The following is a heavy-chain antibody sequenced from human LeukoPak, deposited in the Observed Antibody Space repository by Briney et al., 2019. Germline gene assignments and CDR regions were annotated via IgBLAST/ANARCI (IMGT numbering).Heavy chain of an antibody. J-gene: IGHJ4*02. CDR1: GFTFSSYA. Sequence: PGRSLRLSCAASGFTFSSYAMSWVRQAPGKGLEWVSAISGSGGSTYYADSVKGRFTISRDNSRNTLYLQMNSLRAEDTAVYYCAKSRTVTVGDFDYWGQGTLVTVSS. CDR3: AKSRTVTVGDFDY. V-gene: IGHV3-23*01. D-gene: IGHD4-17*01. CDR2: ISGSGGST.